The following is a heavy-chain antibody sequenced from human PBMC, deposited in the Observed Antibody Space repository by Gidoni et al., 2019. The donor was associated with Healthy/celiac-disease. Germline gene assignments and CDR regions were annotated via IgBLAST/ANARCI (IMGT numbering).Heavy chain of an antibody. CDR3: AKGNGDSSGYYPSYLGY. CDR1: GCTFSSSA. J-gene: IGHJ4*02. Sequence: EVQLLESGGGLVQPGGSLRLPCAASGCTFSSSAMGWVRQAPGKGLEWGSPIMGGGGSTYYADPVKGRFTISRDNSKNTLYLQMNSLRAEDTAVYFCAKGNGDSSGYYPSYLGYWGQGTLVTVSS. CDR2: IMGGGGST. D-gene: IGHD3-22*01. V-gene: IGHV3-23*01.